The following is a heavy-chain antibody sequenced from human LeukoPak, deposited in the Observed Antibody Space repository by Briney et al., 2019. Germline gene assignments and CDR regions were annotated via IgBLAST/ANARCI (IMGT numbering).Heavy chain of an antibody. Sequence: SETLSLTCTVSGGSISSYYWSWIRQPAGKGLEWIGRIDTSGSTNYNPSLKSRVTMSVDTSKNQFSLKLSSVTAADTAVYYCASLYSSGWGEAFDIWGQGTMVTVSS. J-gene: IGHJ3*02. V-gene: IGHV4-4*07. CDR3: ASLYSSGWGEAFDI. CDR2: IDTSGST. D-gene: IGHD6-19*01. CDR1: GGSISSYY.